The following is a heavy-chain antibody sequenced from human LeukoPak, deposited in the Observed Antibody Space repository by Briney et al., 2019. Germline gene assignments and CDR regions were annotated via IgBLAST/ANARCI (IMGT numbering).Heavy chain of an antibody. CDR1: GGSISSGGYY. J-gene: IGHJ5*02. CDR2: IYYSGST. CDR3: ARGSHYYDSSGYSGYFDP. V-gene: IGHV4-31*03. Sequence: SQTLSLTCTVSGGSISSGGYYWSWIRQHPGNGLEWIGYIYYSGSTYYNPSLKSRVTISVDTSKNQFSLKLSSVTAADTAVYYCARGSHYYDSSGYSGYFDPWGQGTLVTVSS. D-gene: IGHD3-22*01.